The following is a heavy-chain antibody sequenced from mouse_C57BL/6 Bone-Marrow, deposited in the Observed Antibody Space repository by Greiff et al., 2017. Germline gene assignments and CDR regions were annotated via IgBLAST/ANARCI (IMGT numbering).Heavy chain of an antibody. CDR1: GYTFTSYW. Sequence: VQLQQPGAELVKPGASVKLSCKASGYTFTSYWMHWVKQRPGQGLEWIGMIHPNSGSTNYNEKFKSKATLTVDKSSSTAYMQLSSLTSEDSAVYYCAGWLLRGWCAYWGQGTLVTVSA. D-gene: IGHD2-3*01. CDR3: AGWLLRGWCAY. CDR2: IHPNSGST. J-gene: IGHJ3*01. V-gene: IGHV1-64*01.